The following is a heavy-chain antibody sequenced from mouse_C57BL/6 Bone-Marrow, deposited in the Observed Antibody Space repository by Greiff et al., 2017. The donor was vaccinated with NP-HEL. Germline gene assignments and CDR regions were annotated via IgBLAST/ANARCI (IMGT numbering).Heavy chain of an antibody. J-gene: IGHJ4*01. V-gene: IGHV1-55*01. CDR1: GYTFTSYW. CDR2: IYPGSGST. Sequence: VQLQQPGAELVKPGASVKMSCKASGYTFTSYWITWVKQRPGQGLEWIGDIYPGSGSTNYNEKFKSKATLTVDTSSSTAYMQLSSLTSEDSAVYYCARDSSGCYYAMDYWGQGTSVTVSS. CDR3: ARDSSGCYYAMDY. D-gene: IGHD3-2*02.